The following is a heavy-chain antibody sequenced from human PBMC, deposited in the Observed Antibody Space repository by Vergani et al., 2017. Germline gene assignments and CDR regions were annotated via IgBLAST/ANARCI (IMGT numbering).Heavy chain of an antibody. CDR2: VYYSGGT. V-gene: IGHV4-61*10. J-gene: IGHJ4*02. CDR3: GGGSNIAPDY. CDR1: GDSVSSGRYY. D-gene: IGHD6-13*01. Sequence: QVQLQESGPGLVKPSETLSLTCTVSGDSVSSGRYYWNWIRQPAGKGLEWIGYVYYSGGTNYNPSLKSRVTISVDTSKNQFSLMLSSVTAADTAVYYCGGGSNIAPDYWGQGNLVTVSS.